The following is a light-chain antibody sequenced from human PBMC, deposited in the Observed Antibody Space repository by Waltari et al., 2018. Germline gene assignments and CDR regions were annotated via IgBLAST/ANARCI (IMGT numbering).Light chain of an antibody. V-gene: IGKV3-15*01. J-gene: IGKJ1*01. CDR3: QQYNNWPLT. CDR2: DTS. Sequence: VKTHSPHTLSVSTGKRDTLSRRASQSVTNNLAWYQQKPGQAPRLLIYDTSTRATGFPARFSGSGSETEFTLIISSLQSEDFAVYYCQQYNNWPLTFGQGTKVEIK. CDR1: QSVTNN.